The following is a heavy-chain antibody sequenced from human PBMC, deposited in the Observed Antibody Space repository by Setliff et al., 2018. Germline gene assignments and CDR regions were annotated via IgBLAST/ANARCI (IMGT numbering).Heavy chain of an antibody. V-gene: IGHV4-59*01. CDR2: MYYSGST. CDR3: AGSTYYYGSGTYSASDY. CDR1: GGSISSYY. D-gene: IGHD3-10*01. Sequence: PSETLSLTCTVSGGSISSYYWSWIRQPPGKGLEWIGYMYYSGSTNYNPSLKSRVTISVDTSKNQFSLKLSSVTAADTVVYYCAGSTYYYGSGTYSASDYWGQGTLVTVSS. J-gene: IGHJ4*02.